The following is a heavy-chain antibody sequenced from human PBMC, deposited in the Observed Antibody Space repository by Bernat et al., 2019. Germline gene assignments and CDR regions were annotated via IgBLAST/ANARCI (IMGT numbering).Heavy chain of an antibody. J-gene: IGHJ6*03. CDR2: INSDGSVT. V-gene: IGHV3-74*01. CDR1: GFTFSSYW. CDR3: AKDGQLTPYFYYYMDV. Sequence: EVQLVESGGGLVQPGGSLRLSCAASGFTFSSYWMHWVRQAPGKGLVWLSRINSDGSVTAYADSVKGRFTISRDNAKNTLYLQMNSLRAEDTAVYYCAKDGQLTPYFYYYMDVWGRGTTDTVSS. D-gene: IGHD3-10*01.